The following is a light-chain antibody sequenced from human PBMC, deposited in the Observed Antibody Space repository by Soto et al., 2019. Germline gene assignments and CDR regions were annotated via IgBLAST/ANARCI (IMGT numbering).Light chain of an antibody. V-gene: IGKV3-20*01. Sequence: EIVFTQSPGTPSLSPGERATLSCRASQSVSSSYLAWYQQKPGQAPRLLIYRTSNRATGIPDRFSGSGSGTDFTLTISRLEPEDFAVYWCQQYDSSPRTFGQGTKV. J-gene: IGKJ1*01. CDR1: QSVSSSY. CDR3: QQYDSSPRT. CDR2: RTS.